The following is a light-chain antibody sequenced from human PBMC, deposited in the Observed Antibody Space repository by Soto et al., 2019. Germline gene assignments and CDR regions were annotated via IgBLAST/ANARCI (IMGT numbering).Light chain of an antibody. CDR1: SSDVGSYNL. J-gene: IGLJ2*01. CDR2: EVS. Sequence: QSALTQPASVSGSPGQSITISCTGTSSDVGSYNLVSWYQQHPGKAPKLMIYEVSKRPSGVSNRFSGSKSGNTASLPSSGLQAEDEADYYCCSYAGSSTFVVFGGGTKLTVL. V-gene: IGLV2-23*02. CDR3: CSYAGSSTFVV.